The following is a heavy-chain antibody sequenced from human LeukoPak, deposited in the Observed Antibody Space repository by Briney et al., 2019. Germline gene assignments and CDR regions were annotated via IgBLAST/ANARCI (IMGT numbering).Heavy chain of an antibody. CDR2: ISYDGSNK. V-gene: IGHV3-30-3*01. J-gene: IGHJ4*02. CDR3: ARDTHGFFDY. CDR1: GFTFSSYA. Sequence: GGSLRLSCAASGFTFSSYAMHWVRQAPGKGLEWVAVISYDGSNKYYADSVKGRFTISRDNSKNALYLQMNSLRAEDTAVYYCARDTHGFFDYWGQGTLVTVSS.